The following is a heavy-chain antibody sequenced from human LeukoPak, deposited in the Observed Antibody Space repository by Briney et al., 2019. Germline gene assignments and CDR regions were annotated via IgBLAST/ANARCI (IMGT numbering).Heavy chain of an antibody. Sequence: PSETLSLTCTVSGGSISSYYWSWIRQPPGKGLEWIGYIYYSGSTNYNPSLKSRVTISVDTSKNQFSLKLSSVTAADTAVYYCARDYGDYGEGVDYWGQGTLVTVSS. J-gene: IGHJ4*02. CDR1: GGSISSYY. V-gene: IGHV4-59*12. CDR2: IYYSGST. CDR3: ARDYGDYGEGVDY. D-gene: IGHD4-17*01.